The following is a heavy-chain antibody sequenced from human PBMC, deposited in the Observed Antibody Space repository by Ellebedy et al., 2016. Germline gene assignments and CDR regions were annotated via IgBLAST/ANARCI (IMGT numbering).Heavy chain of an antibody. V-gene: IGHV5-10-1*01. D-gene: IGHD3-9*01. CDR3: ARVGDILTGYKVGNYYYGMDV. CDR1: GYSFTSYW. CDR2: IDPSDSYT. Sequence: GESLKISCKGSGYSFTSYWISWVRQMPGKGLEWMGRIDPSDSYTNYSPSFQGHVTISADKSISTAYLQWSSLKASDTAMYYCARVGDILTGYKVGNYYYGMDVWGQGTTVTVSS. J-gene: IGHJ6*02.